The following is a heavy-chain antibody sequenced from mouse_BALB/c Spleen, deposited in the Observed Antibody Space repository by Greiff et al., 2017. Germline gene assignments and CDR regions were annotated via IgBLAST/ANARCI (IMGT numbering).Heavy chain of an antibody. CDR1: GFTFTDYY. Sequence: EVHLVESGGGLVQPGGSLRLSCATSGFTFTDYYMSWVRQPPGKALEWLGFIRNKANGYTTEYSASVKGRFTISRDNSQSILYLQMNTLRAEDSATYYCARDIDDYDIYYAMDYWGQGTSVTVSS. CDR3: ARDIDDYDIYYAMDY. CDR2: IRNKANGYTT. J-gene: IGHJ4*01. D-gene: IGHD2-4*01. V-gene: IGHV7-3*02.